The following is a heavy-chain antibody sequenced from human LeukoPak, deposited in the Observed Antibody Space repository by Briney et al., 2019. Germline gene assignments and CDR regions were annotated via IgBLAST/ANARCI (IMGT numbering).Heavy chain of an antibody. CDR3: VRLTGAEFDY. Sequence: GGSLRLSCAASGFNFSSYWLHWVRQVPGKGLVWVSGINSHGSNTSYADSVKGRFTISRDNAKTTLHLQMNSLRAEDTAVYYCVRLTGAEFDYWGRGTLATVSS. V-gene: IGHV3-74*01. D-gene: IGHD7-27*01. CDR1: GFNFSSYW. J-gene: IGHJ4*02. CDR2: INSHGSNT.